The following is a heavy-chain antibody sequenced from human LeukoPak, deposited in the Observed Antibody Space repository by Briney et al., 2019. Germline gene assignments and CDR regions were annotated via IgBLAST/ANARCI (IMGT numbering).Heavy chain of an antibody. CDR2: ISAYNGNT. D-gene: IGHD7-27*01. J-gene: IGHJ5*02. CDR3: ARDRPDWGWFDP. Sequence: ASVKVSCKASGYTFTSYGISWVRQAPGQGLEWMGWISAYNGNTNYAQKLQGRVTMTTDTSSSTAYMELRSLRSDDTAVYYCARDRPDWGWFDPWGQGTLVTVSS. V-gene: IGHV1-18*01. CDR1: GYTFTSYG.